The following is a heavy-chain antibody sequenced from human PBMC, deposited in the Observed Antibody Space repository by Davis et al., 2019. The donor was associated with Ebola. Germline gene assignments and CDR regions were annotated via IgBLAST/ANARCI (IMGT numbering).Heavy chain of an antibody. Sequence: GESLKISCAASGFTFSDYYMSWIRQAPGKGLEWVSYISTSGRIIYYADSVKGRFTISRDNAKNSLYLQMNSLRAEDTAVYYCASPNTSGYESHDDFDIWGQGTVVTVSS. CDR3: ASPNTSGYESHDDFDI. J-gene: IGHJ3*02. V-gene: IGHV3-11*04. D-gene: IGHD3-22*01. CDR1: GFTFSDYY. CDR2: ISTSGRII.